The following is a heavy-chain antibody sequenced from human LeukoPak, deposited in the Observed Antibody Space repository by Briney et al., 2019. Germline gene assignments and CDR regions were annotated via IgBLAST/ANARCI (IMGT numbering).Heavy chain of an antibody. Sequence: GSSVKVSCKSSGGSFNNLPISWVRQAPGQGLEWQGGIIPSFITAHYSHKFQGRVTITADESTGTAYIHLTSLKSDDTAVYYCTMNYYYDMDVWGNGTTVTVSS. V-gene: IGHV1-69*01. CDR3: TMNYYYDMDV. CDR1: GGSFNNLP. CDR2: IIPSFITA. D-gene: IGHD3-10*01. J-gene: IGHJ6*03.